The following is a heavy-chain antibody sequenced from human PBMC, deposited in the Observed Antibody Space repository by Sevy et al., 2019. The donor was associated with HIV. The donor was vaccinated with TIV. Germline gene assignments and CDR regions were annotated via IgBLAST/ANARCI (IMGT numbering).Heavy chain of an antibody. Sequence: GGSLRLSCVASGFTFSDYYMSWIRQAPGKGLEWVSYISSSGSTIYYADSVKGRFTISRDNAKNSLYLQMNSLRAEDTAVYYCARVTELWFGELSQYGMDVWGQGTTVTVSS. D-gene: IGHD3-10*01. CDR1: GFTFSDYY. CDR2: ISSSGSTI. J-gene: IGHJ6*02. V-gene: IGHV3-11*01. CDR3: ARVTELWFGELSQYGMDV.